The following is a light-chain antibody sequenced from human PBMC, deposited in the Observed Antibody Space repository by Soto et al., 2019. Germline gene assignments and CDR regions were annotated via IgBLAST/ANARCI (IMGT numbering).Light chain of an antibody. V-gene: IGLV3-1*01. J-gene: IGLJ2*01. Sequence: SYELTQPPSVSVSPGQTASITCSGDKLGNKYACWYQQKPGQSPVLVIYQDMKRPSGIPERFSGSNSGNTATLTISGTQATDEADYYCQAWDSTTVVFGGGTKLTVL. CDR1: KLGNKY. CDR3: QAWDSTTVV. CDR2: QDM.